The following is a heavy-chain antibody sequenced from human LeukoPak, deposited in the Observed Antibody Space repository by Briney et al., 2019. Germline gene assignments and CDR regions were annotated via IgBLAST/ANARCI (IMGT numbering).Heavy chain of an antibody. Sequence: GASVKVSCKASGYTFTGYYMHWVRQAPGQGLEWMGWINPNSGGTNYAQKFQGRVTMTRDTSISTAYMELSRLRSDDTAVYYCARSPFNYYDSSGYYYGLWYFDLWGRGTLVTVSS. CDR2: INPNSGGT. J-gene: IGHJ2*01. D-gene: IGHD3-22*01. V-gene: IGHV1-2*02. CDR3: ARSPFNYYDSSGYYYGLWYFDL. CDR1: GYTFTGYY.